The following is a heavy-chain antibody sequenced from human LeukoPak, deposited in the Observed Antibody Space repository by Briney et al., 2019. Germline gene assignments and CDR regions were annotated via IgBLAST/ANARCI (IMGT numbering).Heavy chain of an antibody. J-gene: IGHJ6*02. CDR1: GYSFSTYW. V-gene: IGHV5-51*01. CDR3: ARPGYCSSASCYYGMDV. CDR2: IYPGDSDT. Sequence: GESLKISCKASGYSFSTYWIAWVRQMSGEGLEWMGIIYPGDSDTRYSPSFQGQVTMSVDKSISTAYLQWSSLKASDTAMYYCARPGYCSSASCYYGMDVWGQGTTVTVSS. D-gene: IGHD2-2*01.